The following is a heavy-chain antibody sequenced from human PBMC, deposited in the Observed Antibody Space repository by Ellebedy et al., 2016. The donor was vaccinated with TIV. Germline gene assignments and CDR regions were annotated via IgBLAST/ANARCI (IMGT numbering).Heavy chain of an antibody. CDR1: GFTFITYN. Sequence: PGGSLRPSCVASGFTFITYNIHWVRQAPGKGLEWISYITSSSTTIYYADSVKGRFTISKDNARNSLYLQMNSLRADDTGIYYCTRGSSTRSYIFDSWGQGTLVTVSS. J-gene: IGHJ4*02. D-gene: IGHD3-10*01. CDR2: ITSSSTTI. CDR3: TRGSSTRSYIFDS. V-gene: IGHV3-48*04.